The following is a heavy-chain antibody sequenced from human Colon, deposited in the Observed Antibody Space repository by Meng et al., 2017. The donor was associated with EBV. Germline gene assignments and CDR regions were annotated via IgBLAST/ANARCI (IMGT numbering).Heavy chain of an antibody. CDR1: GYTFTAYA. D-gene: IGHD5-24*01. CDR3: ARGWSRDGYNTPDY. J-gene: IGHJ4*02. Sequence: QVQLVQSGAEVKKPGASVNISCXASGYTFTAYAMHWVRQAPGQRLEWMGWINAGNGKTKYSQNFQGRVTIATDTSATTVYMDLSSLRSEDTALYYCARGWSRDGYNTPDYWGQGTRVTVSS. CDR2: INAGNGKT. V-gene: IGHV1-3*01.